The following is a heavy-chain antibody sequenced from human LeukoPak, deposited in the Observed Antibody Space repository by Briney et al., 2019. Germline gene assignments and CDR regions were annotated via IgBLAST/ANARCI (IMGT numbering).Heavy chain of an antibody. V-gene: IGHV3-33*01. CDR1: GFTFSSYG. D-gene: IGHD5-12*01. CDR3: ARDLGYSGYDYYYGMDV. Sequence: GGSLRLSCAASGFTFSSYGMRWVRQAPGKGLEWVAVIWYDGSNKYYADSVKGRFTISRDNSKNTLYLQMNSLRAEDTAVYYCARDLGYSGYDYYYGMDVWGKGTTVTVSS. CDR2: IWYDGSNK. J-gene: IGHJ6*04.